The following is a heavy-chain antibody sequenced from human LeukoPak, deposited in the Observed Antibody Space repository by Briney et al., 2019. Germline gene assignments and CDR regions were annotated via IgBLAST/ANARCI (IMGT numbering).Heavy chain of an antibody. Sequence: ASVKVSCKASGYTFTDYYIHWVRQAPGQGLEWMGRINPNSGGTNYAQKFQGRVTMSRDTSISTAYMELSRLRSDDTAVYYCARPFNSGSYYPTLRYWGQGTLVTVSS. J-gene: IGHJ4*02. D-gene: IGHD1-26*01. V-gene: IGHV1-2*06. CDR3: ARPFNSGSYYPTLRY. CDR2: INPNSGGT. CDR1: GYTFTDYY.